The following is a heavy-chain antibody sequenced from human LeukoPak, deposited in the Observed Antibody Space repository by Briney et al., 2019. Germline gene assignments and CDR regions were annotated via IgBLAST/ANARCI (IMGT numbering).Heavy chain of an antibody. J-gene: IGHJ4*02. CDR3: VKFDDLRGGPFDY. CDR1: GFTFTTYW. D-gene: IGHD3-16*01. CDR2: IKQDGSEA. Sequence: GGSLRLSCTASGFTFTTYWMAWVRQAPGKGLEWVANIKQDGSEAYYAESVRGRFTISRDNSKNTLYLQMNSLRAEDTAVYYCVKFDDLRGGPFDYWGQGTLVTVSS. V-gene: IGHV3-7*03.